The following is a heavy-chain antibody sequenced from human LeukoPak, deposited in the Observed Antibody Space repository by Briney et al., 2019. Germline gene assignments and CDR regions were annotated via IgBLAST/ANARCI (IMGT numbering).Heavy chain of an antibody. V-gene: IGHV1-2*02. J-gene: IGHJ3*02. D-gene: IGHD3-10*01. CDR2: INPNSGGT. Sequence: ASVKVSXKASGYTFTGYYMHWVRQAPGQGLEWMGWINPNSGGTNYAQKFQGRVTMTRDTSISTAYMELSRLRSDDTAVYYCARFLRGGGDAFDTWGQGTMVTVSS. CDR1: GYTFTGYY. CDR3: ARFLRGGGDAFDT.